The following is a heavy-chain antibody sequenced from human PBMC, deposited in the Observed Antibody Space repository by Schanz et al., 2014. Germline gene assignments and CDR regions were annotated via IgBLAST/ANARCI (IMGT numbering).Heavy chain of an antibody. CDR3: AKDRQTTVNRVGYYYGMDV. V-gene: IGHV3-11*01. Sequence: QVQLVDSGGGLVNPGGSLRLSCAASGFTYSDHHMSWIRQAPGKGLELVSYISTSTNTIYYTDSVKGRFTISRDNAKTSLYLQMNSLRAEDTALYYCAKDRQTTVNRVGYYYGMDVWGQGTTVTVSS. CDR1: GFTYSDHH. D-gene: IGHD4-4*01. J-gene: IGHJ6*02. CDR2: ISTSTNTI.